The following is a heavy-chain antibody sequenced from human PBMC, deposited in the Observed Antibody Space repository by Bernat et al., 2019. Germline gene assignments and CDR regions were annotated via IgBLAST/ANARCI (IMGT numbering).Heavy chain of an antibody. D-gene: IGHD1-26*01. CDR1: GFTFSSYA. J-gene: IGHJ4*02. V-gene: IGHV3-30*01. Sequence: QVQLVESGGGVVQPGRSLRLSCAASGFTFSSYAMHWVRQAPGKGLEWVAVISYDGSNKYYADSVKGRFTISRDNSKNTLYLQMNSLRAEDTAAYYCARDGAFDYWGQGTLVTVSS. CDR3: ARDGAFDY. CDR2: ISYDGSNK.